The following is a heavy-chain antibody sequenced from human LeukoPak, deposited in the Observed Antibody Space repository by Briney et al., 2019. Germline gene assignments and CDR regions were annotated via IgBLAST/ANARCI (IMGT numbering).Heavy chain of an antibody. D-gene: IGHD2-2*01. CDR3: AKDLGIVVVPAATTR. CDR1: GFTFSSYA. CDR2: ISGSGGST. Sequence: GGSLRLSCAASGFTFSSYAVSWVRQAPGKGLEWVSAISGSGGSTYYADSVKGRFTISRDNSKNTLYLQMNSLRAEDTAVYYCAKDLGIVVVPAATTRWGQGTLVTVSS. V-gene: IGHV3-23*01. J-gene: IGHJ4*02.